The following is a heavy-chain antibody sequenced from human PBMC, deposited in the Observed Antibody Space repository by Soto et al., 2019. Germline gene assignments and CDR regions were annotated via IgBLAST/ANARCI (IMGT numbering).Heavy chain of an antibody. D-gene: IGHD6-19*01. CDR1: GDSVFSSTAA. V-gene: IGHV6-1*01. Sequence: PSQTLSLTCAISGDSVFSSTAAWNWIRQSPSRGLEWLGRTYYRSKWYNDYAVSVKSRITINPDTSKHQFSLQLNSVTPEDTAVYYCARDRSGSGWFNPFDIWGHGTMVTVSS. J-gene: IGHJ3*02. CDR2: TYYRSKWYN. CDR3: ARDRSGSGWFNPFDI.